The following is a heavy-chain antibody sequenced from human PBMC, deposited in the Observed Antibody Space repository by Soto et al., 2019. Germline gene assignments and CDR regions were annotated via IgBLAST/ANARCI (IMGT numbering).Heavy chain of an antibody. J-gene: IGHJ4*02. CDR2: INPTSGGT. CDR1: GYTFAAYY. V-gene: IGHV1-2*02. CDR3: ARDPDYGDYGGYFFDS. Sequence: QVQLVQSGAEVKKPGASVKVSCKTSGYTFAAYYIHWIRQAPGQGLEWMGWINPTSGGTVYAQNFQDRVTMTRATSISTAYMALRRLNSDDTAVYYSARDPDYGDYGGYFFDSWGQGTPVTVSS. D-gene: IGHD4-17*01.